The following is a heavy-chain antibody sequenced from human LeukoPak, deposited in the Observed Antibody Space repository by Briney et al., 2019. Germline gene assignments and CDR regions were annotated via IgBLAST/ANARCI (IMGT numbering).Heavy chain of an antibody. V-gene: IGHV1-8*01. Sequence: ASVKVSCKASGYTFTSYDINWVRQATGQGLEWMGWMNPDSGNTGYAQKFQGRVTMTRNTSISTAYMELSSLRSEDTAVYYCARGRLVVPAARFPFDYWGQGTLVTVSS. CDR2: MNPDSGNT. J-gene: IGHJ4*02. CDR3: ARGRLVVPAARFPFDY. D-gene: IGHD2-2*01. CDR1: GYTFTSYD.